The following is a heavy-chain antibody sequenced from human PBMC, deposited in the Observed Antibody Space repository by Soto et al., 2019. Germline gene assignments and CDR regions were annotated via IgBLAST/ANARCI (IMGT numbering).Heavy chain of an antibody. CDR3: AKHYYDSNGGAFDV. V-gene: IGHV3-23*01. Sequence: EVQLLESGGTLVQPGGSLRLSCAASGFAFGSYAMSWVRQAPGKGLEWVSTISGSGGTTYYADSAKGRLTITSDNSEITLDLQMNSLRAEDTAVYYCAKHYYDSNGGAFDVWGQGTLVTVSS. J-gene: IGHJ3*01. CDR1: GFAFGSYA. CDR2: ISGSGGTT. D-gene: IGHD3-22*01.